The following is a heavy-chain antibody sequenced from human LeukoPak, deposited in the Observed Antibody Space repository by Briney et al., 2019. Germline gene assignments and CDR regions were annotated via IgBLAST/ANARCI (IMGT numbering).Heavy chain of an antibody. CDR1: GGTFSSYA. D-gene: IGHD3-22*01. V-gene: IGHV1-69*05. J-gene: IGHJ5*02. CDR3: ARTYYDSSGYTNWFDP. Sequence: SVKVSCKASGGTFSSYAISWVRQAPGQGLEWTGGIIPIFGTANYAQKFQGRVTITTDESTSTAYMELSSLRSEDTAVYYCARTYYDSSGYTNWFDPWGQGTLVTVSS. CDR2: IIPIFGTA.